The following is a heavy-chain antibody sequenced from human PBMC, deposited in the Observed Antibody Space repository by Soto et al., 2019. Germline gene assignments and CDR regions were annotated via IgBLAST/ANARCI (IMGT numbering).Heavy chain of an antibody. CDR1: GFTVSSNY. J-gene: IGHJ5*02. CDR3: ARYSSRSSPLGWFDP. Sequence: GGSLRLSCAASGFTVSSNYMSWVRQAPGKGLEWVSVIYSGESKLYADSVKGRFTISRDNFKNTLYLQMNSLRAEDTAVYYCARYSSRSSPLGWFDPWGQGALVTVS. V-gene: IGHV3-53*01. CDR2: IYSGESK. D-gene: IGHD6-6*01.